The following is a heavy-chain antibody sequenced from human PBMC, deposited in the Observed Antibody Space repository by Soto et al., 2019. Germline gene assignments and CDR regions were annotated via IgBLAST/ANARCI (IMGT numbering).Heavy chain of an antibody. D-gene: IGHD3-10*01. V-gene: IGHV1-18*01. Sequence: VQLVQSGAEVKKPGASGKVSCKASGNTFTSYGISWVRQAPGQGLEWMGWISPYNGNTNYAQKLQGRVTMTTDTSTSTAYMDLRSLRSDDTAVYYCARGIGGWFGVAYYYGMDVWGQGTTVNVSS. CDR2: ISPYNGNT. CDR3: ARGIGGWFGVAYYYGMDV. CDR1: GNTFTSYG. J-gene: IGHJ6*02.